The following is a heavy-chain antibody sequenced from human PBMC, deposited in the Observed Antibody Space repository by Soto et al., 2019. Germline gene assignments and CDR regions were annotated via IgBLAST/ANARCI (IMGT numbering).Heavy chain of an antibody. CDR1: GGTFSSYT. CDR3: ARDLLNAGSGVDANWFDP. D-gene: IGHD3-10*01. Sequence: QVQLVQSGAEVKKPGSSVKVSCKASGGTFSSYTISWVRQAPGQGLEWMGRIIPILGIANYAQKFQGRVTVTADKSTSTAYMELSSLRSEETAVYYCARDLLNAGSGVDANWFDPWGQGTLVTVSS. J-gene: IGHJ5*02. CDR2: IIPILGIA. V-gene: IGHV1-69*08.